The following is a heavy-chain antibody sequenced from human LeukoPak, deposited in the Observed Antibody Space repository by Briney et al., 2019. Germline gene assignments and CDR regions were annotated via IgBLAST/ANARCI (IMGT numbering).Heavy chain of an antibody. V-gene: IGHV4-4*02. D-gene: IGHD1-26*01. CDR3: TRESGAFSPFGF. Sequence: SETLSLTCAVSGGYILTTNWWSWVRQPPGKGLEWIGEVHLSGASNYNPSLNSRVSMSIDKSQNQLSLHLTSVTAADTAMYYCTRESGAFSPFGFWGQGTLVTVSS. J-gene: IGHJ4*02. CDR1: GGYILTTNW. CDR2: VHLSGAS.